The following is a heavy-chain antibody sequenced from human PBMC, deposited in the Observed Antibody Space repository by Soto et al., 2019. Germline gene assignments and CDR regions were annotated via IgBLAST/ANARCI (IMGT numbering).Heavy chain of an antibody. CDR2: IYYSGST. Sequence: QVQLQESGPGLVEPSQTLSLTCTVSGGSISSGGYYWSWIRQHPGKGLEWIGYIYYSGSTYSNPSLKSRVTISVDTSKNQFSLKLSSVTAADTAVYYCARGDYGEWVATNWFDPWGQGTLVTVSS. D-gene: IGHD4-17*01. CDR3: ARGDYGEWVATNWFDP. J-gene: IGHJ5*02. CDR1: GGSISSGGYY. V-gene: IGHV4-31*03.